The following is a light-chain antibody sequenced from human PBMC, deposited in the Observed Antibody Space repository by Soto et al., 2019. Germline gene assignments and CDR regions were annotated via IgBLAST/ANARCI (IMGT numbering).Light chain of an antibody. CDR3: QKYNNARWT. V-gene: IGKV1-27*01. J-gene: IGKJ1*01. CDR2: AAS. CDR1: QGIRND. Sequence: IQMTQSPSSLSASVGDRVTITCRASQGIRNDLGWYQQKPGKVPKLLIYAASTLQSGVLSRFSGSGSGTDFTLTISSLQPEDVATYYCQKYNNARWTFGQGTKVDIK.